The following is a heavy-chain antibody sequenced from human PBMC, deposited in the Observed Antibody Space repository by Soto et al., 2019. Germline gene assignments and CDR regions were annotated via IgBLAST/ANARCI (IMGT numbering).Heavy chain of an antibody. V-gene: IGHV1-18*04. CDR1: GYTFTSYG. CDR3: ATSIIISRDDYYYYGMDV. Sequence: ASVKVSCKASGYTFTSYGISWVREAPGQGLEWMGWISAYNGNTNYAQKLQGRVTMTTDTSTSTAYMELRSLRSDDTAVYYCATSIIISRDDYYYYGMDVWGQGTTVTVSS. CDR2: ISAYNGNT. J-gene: IGHJ6*02. D-gene: IGHD3-16*01.